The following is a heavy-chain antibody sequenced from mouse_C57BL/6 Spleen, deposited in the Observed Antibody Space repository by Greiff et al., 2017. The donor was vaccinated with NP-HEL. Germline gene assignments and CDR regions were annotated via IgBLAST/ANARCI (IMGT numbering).Heavy chain of an antibody. J-gene: IGHJ4*01. CDR1: GYTFTSYW. CDR3: ARSTYYSTYRYAMDY. Sequence: QVQLQQPGAELVMPGASVKLSCKASGYTFTSYWMHWVKQRPGQGLEWIGEIDPSDSYTNYNQKFKGKSTLTVDKSSSTAYMQLSSLTSEDSAVSYCARSTYYSTYRYAMDYWGQGTSVTVSS. CDR2: IDPSDSYT. D-gene: IGHD2-5*01. V-gene: IGHV1-69*01.